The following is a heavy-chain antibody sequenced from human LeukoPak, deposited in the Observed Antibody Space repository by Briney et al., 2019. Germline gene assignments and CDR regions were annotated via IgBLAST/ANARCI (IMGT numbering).Heavy chain of an antibody. CDR1: GYTFTDYY. CDR3: ATLKATDYYDSSGYYHDY. J-gene: IGHJ4*02. D-gene: IGHD3-22*01. Sequence: ASVKVSCKASGYTFTDYYMHWVRQAPGQGLEWMGRINPNSGGGTNYAQKFQGRVTMTRDTSISTAYMELSRLRSEDTAVYYCATLKATDYYDSSGYYHDYWGQGTLVTVSS. CDR2: INPNSGGGT. V-gene: IGHV1-2*06.